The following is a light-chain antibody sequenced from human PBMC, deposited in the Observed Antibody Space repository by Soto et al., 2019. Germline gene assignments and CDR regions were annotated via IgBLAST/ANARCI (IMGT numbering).Light chain of an antibody. Sequence: EIVLTQSPGTLSLSPGERATLSCRASQSVISSYLAWYQQKPGQAPRLLIYGASSRATGIPDRFSGSGSGTDFTLTISRLEPEDFAVYYCQQRSNWPPAVTFGQGTRLEIK. CDR1: QSVISSY. J-gene: IGKJ5*01. CDR3: QQRSNWPPAVT. V-gene: IGKV3D-20*02. CDR2: GAS.